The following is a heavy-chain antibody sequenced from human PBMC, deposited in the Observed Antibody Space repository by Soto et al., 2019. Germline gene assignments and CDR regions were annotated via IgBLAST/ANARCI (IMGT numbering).Heavy chain of an antibody. CDR3: ARSAYGDYFAY. J-gene: IGHJ4*02. CDR2: IYYSGST. CDR1: GGSISSYY. V-gene: IGHV4-59*01. D-gene: IGHD4-17*01. Sequence: SETLSLTCTVSGGSISSYYWSWIRQPPGKGLEWIGYIYYSGSTNYNPSLKSRVTISVDTSKNQFSLKLSSVTAADTAVYYCARSAYGDYFAYWGLGTLVTASS.